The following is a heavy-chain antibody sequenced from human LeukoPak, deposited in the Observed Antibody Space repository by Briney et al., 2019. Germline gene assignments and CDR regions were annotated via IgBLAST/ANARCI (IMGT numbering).Heavy chain of an antibody. D-gene: IGHD3-10*01. CDR2: IYPGDSDT. CDR1: GYSFTSYW. CDR3: ARCGYGSGSYWGDNWFDP. Sequence: GESLRIFCKGSGYSFTSYWIGWVRQMPGKGLEWMGIIYPGDSDTRYSPSFQGQVTISADKSISTAYLQWSSLKASDTAMYYCARCGYGSGSYWGDNWFDPWGQGTLVTVSS. V-gene: IGHV5-51*01. J-gene: IGHJ5*02.